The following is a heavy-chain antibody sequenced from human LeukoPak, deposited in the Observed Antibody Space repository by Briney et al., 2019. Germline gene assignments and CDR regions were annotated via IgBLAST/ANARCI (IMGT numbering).Heavy chain of an antibody. CDR1: GFTFSSHS. CDR3: ARYTRSSGYSFDY. J-gene: IGHJ4*02. CDR2: ISSSSNSI. V-gene: IGHV3-48*02. D-gene: IGHD3-22*01. Sequence: GGSLRLSCAASGFTFSSHSVNWVRQAPGKGLEWISYISSSSNSIHYADSVKGRFTISRDNAKKSLYLQMNSLRDEDTAVYYCARYTRSSGYSFDYWGQGTLVTVSS.